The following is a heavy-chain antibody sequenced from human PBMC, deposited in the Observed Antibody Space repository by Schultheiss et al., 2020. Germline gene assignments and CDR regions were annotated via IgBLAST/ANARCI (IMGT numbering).Heavy chain of an antibody. CDR1: GFTFSSYA. D-gene: IGHD6-13*01. J-gene: IGHJ5*02. CDR2: MWYDGTTK. V-gene: IGHV3-33*08. CDR3: ARDGCYSSRCNWFDA. Sequence: GGSLRLSCAASGFTFSSYAMHWVRQAPGKGLEWVAVMWYDGTTKYHADSVKGRFTISRDYSQNTLYLQMNSLRDEDTAVYYCARDGCYSSRCNWFDAWGQGTLVTVSS.